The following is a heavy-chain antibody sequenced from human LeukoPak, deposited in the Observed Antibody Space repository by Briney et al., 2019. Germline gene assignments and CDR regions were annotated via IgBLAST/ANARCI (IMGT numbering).Heavy chain of an antibody. CDR1: GGTFSSYT. Sequence: ASVKLCCKAAGGTFSSYTISWVRQAPGQGLEWMGRIIPILGIANYAQKFQGRVTITADKSTSTAYMELSSLRSEDTAVYYCARALTQQPGFFDYWGQGTLVTVSS. V-gene: IGHV1-69*02. D-gene: IGHD6-13*01. J-gene: IGHJ4*02. CDR2: IIPILGIA. CDR3: ARALTQQPGFFDY.